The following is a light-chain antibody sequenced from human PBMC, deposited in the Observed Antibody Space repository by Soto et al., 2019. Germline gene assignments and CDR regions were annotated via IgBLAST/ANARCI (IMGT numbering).Light chain of an antibody. J-gene: IGKJ4*01. CDR2: DTS. CDR1: QSVGRY. V-gene: IGKV3-11*01. Sequence: EIVLTQSPATLSLSPGERATLSCRASQSVGRYLAWYQQKVGQAPRLLIYDTSTGATGIPARFSGSGSGTDFTLTISSLEPEDFAVYYCQQRSNWPRTFGGGTEVEI. CDR3: QQRSNWPRT.